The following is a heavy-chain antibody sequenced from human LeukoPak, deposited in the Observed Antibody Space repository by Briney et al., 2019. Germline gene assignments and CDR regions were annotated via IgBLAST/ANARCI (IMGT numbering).Heavy chain of an antibody. CDR3: AREVETHNYYYYYMDV. J-gene: IGHJ6*03. CDR1: GGSINSGNYY. V-gene: IGHV4-61*02. Sequence: SETLSHTCTVSGGSINSGNYYWSWIRQPAGKGLEWIGRIHASGSTSYNPSLKSPVTISVDTSKNQFSLKLSSVTAADTAVYYCAREVETHNYYYYYMDVWGKGTTVTISS. CDR2: IHASGST. D-gene: IGHD4-23*01.